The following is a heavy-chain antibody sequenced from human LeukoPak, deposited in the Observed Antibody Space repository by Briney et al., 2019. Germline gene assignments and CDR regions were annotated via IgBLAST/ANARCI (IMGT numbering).Heavy chain of an antibody. V-gene: IGHV4-59*01. Sequence: SETLSLTCTVSGVSISNYYWSWIRQSPGKGLEWIGYLSYSGTTSYNPSLKSRVTMSLDTSNNQFSLKLCSMSATDTASYYCARAQGGGWFTYYFDSWGQGALVTVSS. CDR1: GVSISNYY. CDR2: LSYSGTT. D-gene: IGHD6-19*01. J-gene: IGHJ4*02. CDR3: ARAQGGGWFTYYFDS.